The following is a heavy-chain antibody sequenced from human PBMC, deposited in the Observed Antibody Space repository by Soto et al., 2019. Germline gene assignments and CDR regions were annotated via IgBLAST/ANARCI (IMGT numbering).Heavy chain of an antibody. Sequence: PGGSLRLSCAASGFTFTSFTMNRVRQAPGKGLEWVSAISGSGYNTYDAVSVRGRFTISRDNSMNMLYLQMNSLRGDDTAVYFCAKSIRTTLSVYDYWGQGALVTVSS. J-gene: IGHJ4*02. V-gene: IGHV3-23*01. D-gene: IGHD4-17*01. CDR1: GFTFTSFT. CDR2: ISGSGYNT. CDR3: AKSIRTTLSVYDY.